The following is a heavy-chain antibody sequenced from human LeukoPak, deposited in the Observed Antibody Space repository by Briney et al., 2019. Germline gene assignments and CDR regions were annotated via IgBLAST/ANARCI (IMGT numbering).Heavy chain of an antibody. CDR2: INPNSGGT. V-gene: IGHV1-2*06. J-gene: IGHJ5*02. CDR3: ARGGLTSDIVVVPAARPRALLRWFDP. Sequence: ASVKVSCKASGYTFTGYYMHWVRQAPGQGLEWMGRINPNSGGTNYAQKFQGRVTMTRDTSISTAYMELSSLRSEDTAVYYCARGGLTSDIVVVPAARPRALLRWFDPWGQGTLVAVSS. CDR1: GYTFTGYY. D-gene: IGHD2-2*01.